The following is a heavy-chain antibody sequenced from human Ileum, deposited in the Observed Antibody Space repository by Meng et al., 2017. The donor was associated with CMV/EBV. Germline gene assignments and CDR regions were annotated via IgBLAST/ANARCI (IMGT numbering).Heavy chain of an antibody. D-gene: IGHD7-27*01. J-gene: IGHJ4*02. Sequence: QVDLVQSGTEVKKPGASVKASCKTSGYTFTNHNIAWVRQAPGQGLEWMGWISVHHGNTDYAQKYQDRVTMTRDTSTNTAYMELRSLTSDDTAMYYCARDNWGYDYWGQGTLVTVSS. CDR3: ARDNWGYDY. CDR2: ISVHHGNT. V-gene: IGHV1-18*01. CDR1: GYTFTNHN.